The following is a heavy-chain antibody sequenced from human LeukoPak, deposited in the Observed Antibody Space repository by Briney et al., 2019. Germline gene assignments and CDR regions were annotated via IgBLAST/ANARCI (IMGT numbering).Heavy chain of an antibody. Sequence: SETLSLTCTVSGGSISSYYWSWIRQPPGNGLEWIGYIYYSGSTNYNPSLKSRVTISVDTSKNQFSLKLSSVTAADTAVYYCARERRDGYPYDYWGQGTLVTVSS. CDR2: IYYSGST. J-gene: IGHJ4*02. D-gene: IGHD5-24*01. V-gene: IGHV4-59*01. CDR3: ARERRDGYPYDY. CDR1: GGSISSYY.